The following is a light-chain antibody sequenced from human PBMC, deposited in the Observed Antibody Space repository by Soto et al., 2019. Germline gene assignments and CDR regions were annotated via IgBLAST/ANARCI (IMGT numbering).Light chain of an antibody. CDR3: SAWDDSLSGLVV. CDR1: SSNIGSNY. J-gene: IGLJ2*01. CDR2: RNS. Sequence: QSVMTQPPSASGTPGQTVTISCSGSSSNIGSNYVYWYQQLPGTAPKLLIYRNSQRPSGVPDRFSGSKSGTSASLAISGLRSEDEAEYYCSAWDDSLSGLVVFGGGTKLTVL. V-gene: IGLV1-47*01.